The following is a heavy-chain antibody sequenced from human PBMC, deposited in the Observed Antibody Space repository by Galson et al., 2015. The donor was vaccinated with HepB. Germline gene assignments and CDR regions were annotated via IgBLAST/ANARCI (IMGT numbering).Heavy chain of an antibody. CDR1: GYTFTSYA. CDR3: ASDGYLPFSPHYYGMDV. D-gene: IGHD6-13*01. V-gene: IGHV1-3*01. J-gene: IGHJ6*02. CDR2: INAGNGNT. Sequence: SVKVSCKASGYTFTSYAMHWVRQAPGQRLEWMGWINAGNGNTKYSQKFQGRVTITRDTSASTAYMELSSLRSEDTAVYYCASDGYLPFSPHYYGMDVWGQGTTVTVSS.